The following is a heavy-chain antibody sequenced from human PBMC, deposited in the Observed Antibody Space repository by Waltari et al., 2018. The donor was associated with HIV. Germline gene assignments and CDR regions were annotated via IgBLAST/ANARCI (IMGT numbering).Heavy chain of an antibody. CDR1: GFTFSSYS. D-gene: IGHD6-19*01. CDR2: ISSSSSYI. Sequence: EVQLVESGGGLVKPGGSLRLSCAASGFTFSSYSMNWVRQAPGKGVEWVSSISSSSSYIYYADSVKGRFTISRDNAKNSLYLQMNSLRAEDTAVYYCARGSSSGIDYWGQGTLVTVSS. V-gene: IGHV3-21*01. CDR3: ARGSSSGIDY. J-gene: IGHJ4*02.